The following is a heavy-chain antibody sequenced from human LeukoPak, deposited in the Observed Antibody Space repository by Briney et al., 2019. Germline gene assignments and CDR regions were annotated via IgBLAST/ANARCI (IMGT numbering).Heavy chain of an antibody. CDR1: GFTFRDLY. CDR2: ITHKPHGYTT. V-gene: IGHV3-72*01. D-gene: IGHD4-17*01. CDR3: TRENYGKLDS. J-gene: IGHJ4*02. Sequence: GGSLRLSCAASGFTFRDLYMGWVRQAPGKGLEWVGRITHKPHGYTTKYAASLEGRFTISRDDSQNSLYLQINSLKTEDTAIYYCTRENYGKLDSWGQGTLVTVSS.